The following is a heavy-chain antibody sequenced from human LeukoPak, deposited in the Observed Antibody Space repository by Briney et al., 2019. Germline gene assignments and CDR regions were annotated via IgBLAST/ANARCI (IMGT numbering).Heavy chain of an antibody. CDR1: GFTFGSHW. Sequence: GGSLRLSCAASGFTFGSHWMTWVRQAPGKGLEWMANIKQDGSTKFYVDSVKGRFSISRENTQNSLYLQMNSLRAEDTAVYYCVRGRALVRGAIAAFDVWGQGTMVTVSS. CDR2: IKQDGSTK. D-gene: IGHD3-10*01. J-gene: IGHJ3*01. V-gene: IGHV3-7*01. CDR3: VRGRALVRGAIAAFDV.